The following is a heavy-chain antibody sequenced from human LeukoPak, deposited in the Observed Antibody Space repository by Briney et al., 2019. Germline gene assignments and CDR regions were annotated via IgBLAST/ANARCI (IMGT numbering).Heavy chain of an antibody. V-gene: IGHV3-74*01. CDR2: INTDGSST. J-gene: IGHJ4*02. Sequence: GESLRLSCAASGFTFSSYWMHWVRQAPGKGLVWVSRINTDGSSTSYADSVKGRFTISRDNAKNTLYLQMNSLRAEDTAVYYCASLSLSYFDYWGQGTLVTVSS. CDR1: GFTFSSYW. D-gene: IGHD3-16*02. CDR3: ASLSLSYFDY.